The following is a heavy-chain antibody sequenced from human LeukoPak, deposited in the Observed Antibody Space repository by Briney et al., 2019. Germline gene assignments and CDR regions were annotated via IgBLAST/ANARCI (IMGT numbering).Heavy chain of an antibody. J-gene: IGHJ6*02. CDR1: GYTFTSYA. CDR2: INAGNGNT. V-gene: IGHV1-3*01. Sequence: EASVKVSCKASGYTFTSYAMHWVRQAPGQRLEWMGWINAGNGNTKYSQKFQGRVTITRDTSASTAYVELSSLRSEDTAVYYCARDFTYYYGMDVWGQGTTVTVSS. CDR3: ARDFTYYYGMDV.